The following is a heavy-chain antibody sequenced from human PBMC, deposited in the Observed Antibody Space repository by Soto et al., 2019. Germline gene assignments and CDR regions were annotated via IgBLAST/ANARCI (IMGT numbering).Heavy chain of an antibody. J-gene: IGHJ4*02. D-gene: IGHD3-10*01. CDR2: GSYDGSKK. Sequence: GGSLRLSCAASGFTISNYGMHWVRQAPGKGLEWVAIGSYDGSKKYYADSVKGRFTISRDNSKNTLYLQMNSLRAEDTAVYYCAKPAGYYGSGNFPFDYWGQGTRVTVSS. V-gene: IGHV3-30*18. CDR1: GFTISNYG. CDR3: AKPAGYYGSGNFPFDY.